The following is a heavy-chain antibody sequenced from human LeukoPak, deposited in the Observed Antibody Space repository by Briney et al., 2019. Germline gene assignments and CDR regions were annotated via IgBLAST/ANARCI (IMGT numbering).Heavy chain of an antibody. J-gene: IGHJ4*02. V-gene: IGHV4-34*01. D-gene: IGHD6-19*01. CDR1: GGSFSGYY. CDR2: INHSGST. CDR3: ARLIAVAGVDY. Sequence: SETLSLTCAVYGGSFSGYYWSWIRRPPGKGLEWIGEINHSGSTNYNPSLKSRVTISVDTSKNQFSLKLSSVTAADTAVYYCARLIAVAGVDYWGQGTLVTVSS.